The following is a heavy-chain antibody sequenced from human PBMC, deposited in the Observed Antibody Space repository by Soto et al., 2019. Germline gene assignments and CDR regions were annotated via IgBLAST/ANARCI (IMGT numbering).Heavy chain of an antibody. J-gene: IGHJ4*02. CDR1: GFTFSSYA. D-gene: IGHD3-10*01. V-gene: IGHV3-23*01. CDR3: AKDYYYGSGSYMFSSFDY. CDR2: ISGSGGST. Sequence: EVQLLESGGGLVQPGGSPRLSCAASGFTFSSYAMSWVRQAPGKGLEWVSAISGSGGSTYYADSVKGRFTISRDNSKNTLYLQMNSLRAEDTAVYYCAKDYYYGSGSYMFSSFDYWGQGTLVTVSS.